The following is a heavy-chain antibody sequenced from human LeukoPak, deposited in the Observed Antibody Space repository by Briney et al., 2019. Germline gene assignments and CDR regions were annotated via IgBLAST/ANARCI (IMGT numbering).Heavy chain of an antibody. CDR1: GLTFDDYA. Sequence: PGGSLRLSCAASGLTFDDYAMHWVRQAPGKGLECVSLISWDGDSTYYSDSVKGRFTISRDNNKNSLYLQMNSLRTEDTALYYCATAPYDSIGIFDYWGQGTLVTVSS. CDR3: ATAPYDSIGIFDY. V-gene: IGHV3-43D*03. J-gene: IGHJ4*02. D-gene: IGHD3-22*01. CDR2: ISWDGDST.